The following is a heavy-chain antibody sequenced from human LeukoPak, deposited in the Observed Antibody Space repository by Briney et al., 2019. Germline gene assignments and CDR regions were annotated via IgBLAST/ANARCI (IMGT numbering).Heavy chain of an antibody. V-gene: IGHV3-30*04. CDR2: IWHDGRDK. CDR3: ARIMNDFWSGYYPLVLKY. J-gene: IGHJ4*02. Sequence: PGRSLRLSCAASGSTFSNYAMYWVRQAPGKGLEWVAVIWHDGRDKYYVDSVKGRFTISRDNSKNTLYLQMNSLRPEDTAVYYCARIMNDFWSGYYPLVLKYWGQGTPVTVTS. CDR1: GSTFSNYA. D-gene: IGHD3-3*01.